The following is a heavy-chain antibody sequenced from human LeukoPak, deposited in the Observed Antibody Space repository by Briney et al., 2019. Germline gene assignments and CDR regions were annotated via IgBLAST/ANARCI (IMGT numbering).Heavy chain of an antibody. CDR2: MSPNSGNT. V-gene: IGHV1-8*01. J-gene: IGHJ5*02. D-gene: IGHD3-3*01. CDR3: ARGNYDFWSGYYQRGNWFDP. CDR1: GYTFTSYD. Sequence: ASVKVSCKASGYTFTSYDINWVRQATGQGLEWMGWMSPNSGNTGYAQKFQGRVTMTRNTSISTAYMELSSLRSEDTAVYYCARGNYDFWSGYYQRGNWFDPWGQGTLVTVSS.